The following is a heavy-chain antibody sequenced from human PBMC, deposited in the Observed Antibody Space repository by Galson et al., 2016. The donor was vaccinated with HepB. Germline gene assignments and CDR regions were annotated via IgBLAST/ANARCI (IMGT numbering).Heavy chain of an antibody. D-gene: IGHD1-26*01. CDR2: IIPVFGTS. CDR3: ARTLSGSSFDYAMDV. Sequence: SVKVSCKASGGTFSRNGISWVRQAPGQGLEWIGGIIPVFGTSNYAQRFQGRVTIIPDESTSTAYMDLNSLRSDDTAVFYCARTLSGSSFDYAMDVWGPGTTVTVSS. CDR1: GGTFSRNG. V-gene: IGHV1-69*13. J-gene: IGHJ6*02.